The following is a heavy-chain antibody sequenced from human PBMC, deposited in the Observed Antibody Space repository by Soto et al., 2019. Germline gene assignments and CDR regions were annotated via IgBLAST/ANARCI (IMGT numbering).Heavy chain of an antibody. D-gene: IGHD5-12*01. J-gene: IGHJ4*02. CDR1: GGSISSYY. V-gene: IGHV4-59*01. CDR2: IYYSGST. Sequence: SETLSLTCTVSGGSISSYYWSWIRQPPGKGLEWIGYIYYSGSTNYNPSLKSRVTISVDTSKNQFSLKLSSVTAADTAVYYCARGYSGYDYEFDYWGQGTLVTVSS. CDR3: ARGYSGYDYEFDY.